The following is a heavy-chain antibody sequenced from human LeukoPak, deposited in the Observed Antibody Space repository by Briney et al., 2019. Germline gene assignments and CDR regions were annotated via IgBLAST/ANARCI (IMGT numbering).Heavy chain of an antibody. V-gene: IGHV1-46*01. D-gene: IGHD3-16*02. CDR3: ARGVITFGGVIFDAFDI. CDR2: INPSGGST. CDR1: GYTFTGYY. Sequence: ASVKVSCKASGYTFTGYYMHWVRQAPGQGLEWMGIINPSGGSTSYAQKFQGRVTMTRDTSTSTVYMELSSLRSEDTAVYYCARGVITFGGVIFDAFDIWGQGTMVTVSS. J-gene: IGHJ3*02.